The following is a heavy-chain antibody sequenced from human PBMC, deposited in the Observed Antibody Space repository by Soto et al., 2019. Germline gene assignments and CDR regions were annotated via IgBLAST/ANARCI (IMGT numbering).Heavy chain of an antibody. CDR3: ARAFTGSSWYDYYYYGMDV. CDR2: IYHSGIT. V-gene: IGHV4-4*02. Sequence: SETLSLTCAVSGGSIRSSNWRSWVRQPPGXGLEWSGEIYHSGITNYNPSLKSRVTISVDKSKDQFSLKLSSVTAAGTAVYYCARAFTGSSWYDYYYYGMDVWGQGTTVTVSS. D-gene: IGHD6-13*01. CDR1: GGSIRSSNW. J-gene: IGHJ6*02.